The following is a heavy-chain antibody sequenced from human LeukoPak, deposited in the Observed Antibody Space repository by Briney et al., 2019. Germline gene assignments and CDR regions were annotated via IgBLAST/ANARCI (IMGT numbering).Heavy chain of an antibody. CDR1: GGSFSGYY. J-gene: IGHJ6*02. CDR2: INHSGST. V-gene: IGHV4-34*01. CDR3: ARGRKTAYYYYSMDV. Sequence: SETLSLTCAVYGGSFSGYYWSWIRQPPGKGLEWIGEINHSGSTNYNPSLKSRVTISVDTSKNQFSLKLSSVTAADTAVYYCARGRKTAYYYYSMDVWGQGTTVTVSS.